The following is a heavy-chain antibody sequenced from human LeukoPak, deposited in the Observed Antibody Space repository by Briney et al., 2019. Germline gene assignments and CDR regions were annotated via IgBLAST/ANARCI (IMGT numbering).Heavy chain of an antibody. V-gene: IGHV1-46*01. CDR2: INPSGGST. CDR1: GYTFTGYY. J-gene: IGHJ3*02. Sequence: ASVKVSCKASGYTFTGYYIHWVRQAPGQGLEWMGLINPSGGSTTYAQKFQGRVTMTRDTSTSTVYMELSSLTFEDTAVYYCARAGYFYDSSAPTGGDAFDIWGQGTMVTVSS. CDR3: ARAGYFYDSSAPTGGDAFDI. D-gene: IGHD3-22*01.